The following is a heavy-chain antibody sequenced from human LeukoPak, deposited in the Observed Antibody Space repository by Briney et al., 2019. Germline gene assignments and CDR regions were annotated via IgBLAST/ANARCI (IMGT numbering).Heavy chain of an antibody. CDR2: IIPIFGTA. Sequence: ASVKVSCKASGGTFISYAISWVRQAPGPGLEWMVRIIPIFGTANYAQKFQGRVTITTDESTSTAYMDLSSLRSEDTAVYYCASHRVAAPPKFDYWGQGTLVTVSS. CDR3: ASHRVAAPPKFDY. CDR1: GGTFISYA. J-gene: IGHJ4*02. V-gene: IGHV1-69*05. D-gene: IGHD2-15*01.